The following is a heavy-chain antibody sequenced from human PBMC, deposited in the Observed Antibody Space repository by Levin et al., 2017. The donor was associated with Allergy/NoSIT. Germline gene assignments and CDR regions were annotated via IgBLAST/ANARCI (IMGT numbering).Heavy chain of an antibody. CDR1: GFTFSTFW. Sequence: GGSLRLSCAASGFTFSTFWMHWVRQAPGKGLVWVSRINSDGSSTVYADSVRGRFTISRDNAKNTLFLEMNSLRAEDTAVYYCARGGLGYASDNWGQGTLVTVSS. CDR3: ARGGLGYASDN. D-gene: IGHD2-2*01. V-gene: IGHV3-74*01. CDR2: INSDGSST. J-gene: IGHJ4*02.